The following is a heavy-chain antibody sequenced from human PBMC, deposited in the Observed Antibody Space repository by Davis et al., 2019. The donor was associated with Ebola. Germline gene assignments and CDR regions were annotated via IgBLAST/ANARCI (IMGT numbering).Heavy chain of an antibody. Sequence: GGSLRLSCAASGFTFSSYSMNWVRQAPGKGLEWVSSISSSSSYIYYADSVKGRFTISRDNAKNSLYLQMNSLRAEDTALYYCARGPSTGNSFTYWGQGTLVTVSS. CDR2: ISSSSSYI. CDR3: ARGPSTGNSFTY. D-gene: IGHD6-13*01. J-gene: IGHJ4*02. V-gene: IGHV3-21*01. CDR1: GFTFSSYS.